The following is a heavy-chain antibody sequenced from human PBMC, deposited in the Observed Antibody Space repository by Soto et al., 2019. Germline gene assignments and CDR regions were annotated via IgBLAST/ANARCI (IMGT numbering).Heavy chain of an antibody. V-gene: IGHV4-30-4*01. CDR3: AREPLKWYGRDV. Sequence: TLSLTCTVSGGSISSGGYYWSWIRQSPGTGLEWIGYIFYTGSTYYNPSLRSRLAISVDTSKNQFSLKLSSVTAADAAVYYCAREPLKWYGRDVWGQGTTVTVS. D-gene: IGHD1-26*01. J-gene: IGHJ6*02. CDR1: GGSISSGGYY. CDR2: IFYTGST.